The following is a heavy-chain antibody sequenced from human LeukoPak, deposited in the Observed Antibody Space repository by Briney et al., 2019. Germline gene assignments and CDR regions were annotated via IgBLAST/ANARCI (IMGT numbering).Heavy chain of an antibody. CDR1: GFTFSSYE. D-gene: IGHD5-18*01. CDR3: ARVVTAMINYFDY. Sequence: GGSLRLSCAASGFTFSSYEMNWVRRAPGKGLEWVSYISSSGSTIYYADSVKGRFTISRDNAKNSLYLQMNSLRAEDTAVYYCARVVTAMINYFDYWGQGTLVTVSS. V-gene: IGHV3-48*03. J-gene: IGHJ4*02. CDR2: ISSSGSTI.